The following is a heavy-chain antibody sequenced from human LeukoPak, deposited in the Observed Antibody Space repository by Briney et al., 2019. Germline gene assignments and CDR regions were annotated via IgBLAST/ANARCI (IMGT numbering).Heavy chain of an antibody. CDR1: GYTFISYG. CDR3: ARVEIYGSGSYYNWFDP. J-gene: IGHJ5*02. V-gene: IGHV1-18*01. D-gene: IGHD3-10*01. CDR2: ISAYNGNT. Sequence: ASVKVFCKASGYTFISYGISWVRQAPGQGLEWMGWISAYNGNTNYAQKLQGRVTMTTDTSTSTDYMELRSLRSDDTAVYYCARVEIYGSGSYYNWFDPWGQGTLVTVSS.